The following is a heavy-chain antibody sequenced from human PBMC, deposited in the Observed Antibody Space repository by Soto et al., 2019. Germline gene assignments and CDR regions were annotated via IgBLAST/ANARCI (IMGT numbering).Heavy chain of an antibody. D-gene: IGHD2-2*01. J-gene: IGHJ6*02. V-gene: IGHV1-69*13. Sequence: SVKVSCKASGGTFSSYAISWVRQAPGQGLEWMGGIIPIFGTANYAQKFQGRVTITADESTSTAYMELSSLRSEDTAVYYCARGAGSSDWERYYYYGMDVWGQGTTVTVS. CDR1: GGTFSSYA. CDR3: ARGAGSSDWERYYYYGMDV. CDR2: IIPIFGTA.